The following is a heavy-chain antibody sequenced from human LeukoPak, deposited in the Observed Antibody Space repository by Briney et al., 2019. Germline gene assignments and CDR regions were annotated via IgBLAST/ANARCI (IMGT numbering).Heavy chain of an antibody. V-gene: IGHV3-30*02. CDR2: IRYDGSNK. Sequence: GGSLRLSCAASGFTFSSYGMHWVRQAPGKGLEWVAFIRYDGSNKYYADSVKGRFTISRDNSKNTLYLQMNSLRAEDTAVYYCAKDSDSSGYYLGYYCDYWGQGTLVTVSS. J-gene: IGHJ4*02. CDR3: AKDSDSSGYYLGYYCDY. CDR1: GFTFSSYG. D-gene: IGHD3-22*01.